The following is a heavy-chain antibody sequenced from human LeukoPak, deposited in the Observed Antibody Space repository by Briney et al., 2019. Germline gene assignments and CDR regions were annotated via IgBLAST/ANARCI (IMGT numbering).Heavy chain of an antibody. Sequence: PGGSLRLSCAASGFTFSSYAMSWVRQAPGKGLEWVSGITSNGDSTYYADSVKGRFTISRDNSKNTLYLQMNSLRAEDTALYYCAKRYCTSTSCFFSDWWFDLWGRGTLVTVSS. J-gene: IGHJ2*01. CDR2: ITSNGDST. D-gene: IGHD2-2*01. CDR1: GFTFSSYA. V-gene: IGHV3-23*01. CDR3: AKRYCTSTSCFFSDWWFDL.